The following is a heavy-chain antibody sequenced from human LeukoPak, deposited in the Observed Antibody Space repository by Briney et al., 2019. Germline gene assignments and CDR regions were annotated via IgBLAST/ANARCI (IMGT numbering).Heavy chain of an antibody. J-gene: IGHJ4*02. CDR3: ARTTGGTTVYAH. CDR1: GGTFSSYA. D-gene: IGHD4-17*01. CDR2: IIPILGIA. Sequence: AASVKVSCKASGGTFSSYAISWVRQAPGQGLEWMGRIIPILGIANYAQEFQGRVAITADKSTSTAYMELSSLRSEDTAVYYCARTTGGTTVYAHWGQGTLVTVSS. V-gene: IGHV1-69*04.